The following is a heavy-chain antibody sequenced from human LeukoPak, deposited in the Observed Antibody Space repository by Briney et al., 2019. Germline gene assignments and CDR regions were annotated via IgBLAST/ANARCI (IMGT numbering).Heavy chain of an antibody. CDR1: GFTFSSYS. D-gene: IGHD3-10*01. Sequence: PGGSLRLSCAASGFTFSSYSMNWVRQAPGKGLEWVSYISSSSSTIYYADSVKGRFTISRDNAKNSLYLQMNSLRAEDTAVYYCAKGRYFYGSGSYYEFDYWGQGTLVTVSS. J-gene: IGHJ4*02. CDR2: ISSSSSTI. CDR3: AKGRYFYGSGSYYEFDY. V-gene: IGHV3-48*04.